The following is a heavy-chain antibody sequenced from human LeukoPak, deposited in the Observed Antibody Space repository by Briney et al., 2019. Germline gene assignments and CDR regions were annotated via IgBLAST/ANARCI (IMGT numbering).Heavy chain of an antibody. D-gene: IGHD6-19*01. CDR3: ARGSTQYSSGWYGLDY. CDR1: GFTFSSYR. J-gene: IGHJ4*02. V-gene: IGHV3-74*01. CDR2: VNSGGSST. Sequence: GGSLRLSCAASGFTFSSYRMHWVRQAPGKGLVWVSRVNSGGSSTTYADSVKGRFTISRDNAKNTLYLQMNSLRAEDTAVYYCARGSTQYSSGWYGLDYWGQGTLVTVSS.